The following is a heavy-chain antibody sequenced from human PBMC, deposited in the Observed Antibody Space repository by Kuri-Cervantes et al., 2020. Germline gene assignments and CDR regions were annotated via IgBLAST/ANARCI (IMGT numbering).Heavy chain of an antibody. J-gene: IGHJ5*02. V-gene: IGHV3-66*01. D-gene: IGHD1-1*01. Sequence: GESLKISCAASGFTVSSNYMSWVRQAPGKGLEWVSVIYSGGSTYYADSVKGRFAISRDNSKNTLYLQMNSLRAEDTAVYYCARVRLERRGGTSSRLWFDPWGQGTLVTVSS. CDR3: ARVRLERRGGTSSRLWFDP. CDR2: IYSGGST. CDR1: GFTVSSNY.